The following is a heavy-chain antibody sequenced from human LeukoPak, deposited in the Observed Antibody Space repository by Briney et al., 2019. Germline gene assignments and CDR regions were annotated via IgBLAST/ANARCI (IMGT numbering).Heavy chain of an antibody. J-gene: IGHJ5*02. CDR1: GGSISSYY. V-gene: IGHV4-59*08. Sequence: PSETLSLTCTVSGGSISSYYWSWIRQPPGKGLEWIGYIYYSRSTNYNPSLKSRVTIAVVPSKNQFSLKLSSVTAADTAVYYCARQAYYDILTGYGVFDPWGQGTLVTVSS. D-gene: IGHD3-9*01. CDR3: ARQAYYDILTGYGVFDP. CDR2: IYYSRST.